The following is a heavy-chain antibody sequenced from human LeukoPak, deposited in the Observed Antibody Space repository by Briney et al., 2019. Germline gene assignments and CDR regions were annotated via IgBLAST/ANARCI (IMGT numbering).Heavy chain of an antibody. CDR3: ARVRQEYYDILTGQDYDAFDI. CDR1: GGSFSGYY. J-gene: IGHJ3*02. V-gene: IGHV4-34*12. Sequence: SETLSPTCPVDGGSFSGYYWSWIRHPPGDGLEWIGEIIHSVSTNYNPSLKSRVTISVDTSKNQFSLKLSSVTAADTAVYYCARVRQEYYDILTGQDYDAFDIWGQGTMVTVSS. CDR2: IIHSVST. D-gene: IGHD3-9*01.